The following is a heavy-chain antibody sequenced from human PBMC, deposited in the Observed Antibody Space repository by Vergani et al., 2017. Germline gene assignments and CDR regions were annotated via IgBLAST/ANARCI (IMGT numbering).Heavy chain of an antibody. CDR3: ARVIDYGGKKGLDY. D-gene: IGHD4-23*01. V-gene: IGHV1-69*01. J-gene: IGHJ4*02. Sequence: VSCKASGGTFSSYAISWVRQAPGQGLEWMGGIIPIFGTANYAQKFQGRVTITADESTSTAYMELSSLRSEDTAVYYCARVIDYGGKKGLDYWGQGTLVTVSS. CDR2: IIPIFGTA. CDR1: GGTFSSYA.